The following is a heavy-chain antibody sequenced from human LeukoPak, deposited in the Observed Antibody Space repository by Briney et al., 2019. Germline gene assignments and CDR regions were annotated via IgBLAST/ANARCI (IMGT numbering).Heavy chain of an antibody. D-gene: IGHD3-9*01. CDR3: ARDAKGGGPYYDILTGYGDAFDI. CDR1: GYSISSGYY. Sequence: PSETLSLTCTVSGYSISSGYYWGWIRQPPGKGLEWIGSIYHSGSTYYNPSLKSRVTISVDTSKNRFSLKLSSVTAADTAVYYCARDAKGGGPYYDILTGYGDAFDIWGQGTMVTVSS. CDR2: IYHSGST. V-gene: IGHV4-38-2*02. J-gene: IGHJ3*02.